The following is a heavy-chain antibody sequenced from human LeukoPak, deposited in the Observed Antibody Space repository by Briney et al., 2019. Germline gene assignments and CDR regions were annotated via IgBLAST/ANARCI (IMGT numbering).Heavy chain of an antibody. J-gene: IGHJ5*02. CDR1: GGSLSSYY. CDR2: IYYSGST. CDR3: AREKAAAGKKGFDP. Sequence: SETLSLTCTVSGGSLSSYYWSWIRQPPGKGLEWIGYIYYSGSTNYNPSLKSRVTISVDTSKNQFSLKLSSVTAADTAVYYCAREKAAAGKKGFDPWGQGTLVTVCS. V-gene: IGHV4-59*01. D-gene: IGHD6-13*01.